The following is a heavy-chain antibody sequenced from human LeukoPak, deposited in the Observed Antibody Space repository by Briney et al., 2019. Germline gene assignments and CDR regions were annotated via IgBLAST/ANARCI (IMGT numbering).Heavy chain of an antibody. D-gene: IGHD3-16*02. V-gene: IGHV4-38-2*02. CDR1: GGSISSYY. CDR2: IYHSGST. J-gene: IGHJ4*02. Sequence: SETLSLTCTVSGGSISSYYWSWIRQPPGKGLEWIGSIYHSGSTYYNPSLKSRVTISVDTSKNQFSLKLSSVTAADTAVYYCARVDLATLDYYDYVWGSYRPNYFDYWGQGTLVTVSS. CDR3: ARVDLATLDYYDYVWGSYRPNYFDY.